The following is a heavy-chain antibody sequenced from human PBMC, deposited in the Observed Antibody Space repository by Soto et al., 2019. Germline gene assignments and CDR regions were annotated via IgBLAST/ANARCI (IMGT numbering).Heavy chain of an antibody. CDR1: GGSISSSSYY. CDR2: IYYSGST. J-gene: IGHJ6*02. V-gene: IGHV4-39*01. CDR3: ARQGAVAGTAYYYYGMDV. D-gene: IGHD6-19*01. Sequence: SETLSLTCTVSGGSISSSSYYWGWIRQPPGKGLEWIGSIYYSGSTYYNPSLKSRVTISVDTSKNQFSLKLSSVTAADTAVYYCARQGAVAGTAYYYYGMDVWGQGTTVTVSS.